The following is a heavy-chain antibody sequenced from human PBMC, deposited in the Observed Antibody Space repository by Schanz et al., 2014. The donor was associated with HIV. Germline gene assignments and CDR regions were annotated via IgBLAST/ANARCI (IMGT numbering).Heavy chain of an antibody. CDR2: ISGSGGST. D-gene: IGHD3-10*01. J-gene: IGHJ6*02. V-gene: IGHV3-23*01. Sequence: EVQLLESGGGLVQPGGSLRLSCAASGFTFSSYAMNWVRQAPGKGLEWVSTISGSGGSTYYADSVKGRFTISRDNSKNTLYLQMNSLRAEDTAVYYCAKSHRGGAFGDYYSMDVWGQGTTVTVSS. CDR1: GFTFSSYA. CDR3: AKSHRGGAFGDYYSMDV.